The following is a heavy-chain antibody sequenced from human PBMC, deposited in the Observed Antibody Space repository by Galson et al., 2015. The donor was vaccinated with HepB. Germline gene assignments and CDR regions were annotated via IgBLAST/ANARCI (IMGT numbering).Heavy chain of an antibody. CDR2: IRSKANSYAT. Sequence: SLRLSCAASGFTFSGSAMHWVRQASGKGLEWVGRIRSKANSYATAYAASVKGRFTISRDDSKKTAYLQMNSLKTEDTAVYYCTRHGGAVAGTAEIGYWGQGTLVTVSS. J-gene: IGHJ4*02. CDR1: GFTFSGSA. CDR3: TRHGGAVAGTAEIGY. V-gene: IGHV3-73*01. D-gene: IGHD6-19*01.